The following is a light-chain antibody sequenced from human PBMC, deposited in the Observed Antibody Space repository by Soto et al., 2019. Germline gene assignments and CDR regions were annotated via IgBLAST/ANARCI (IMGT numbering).Light chain of an antibody. CDR2: DVS. CDR1: SRDVGGFNY. CDR3: SSYTSSSTVV. Sequence: QSVLTQPASVSGSPGQSITISCTGTSRDVGGFNYVSWYQQHPGKAPKLMICDVSNRPSGVSNRFSGSKSGNTASLTISGLQAEDEADYYCSSYTSSSTVVFGGGTKLTVL. J-gene: IGLJ2*01. V-gene: IGLV2-14*01.